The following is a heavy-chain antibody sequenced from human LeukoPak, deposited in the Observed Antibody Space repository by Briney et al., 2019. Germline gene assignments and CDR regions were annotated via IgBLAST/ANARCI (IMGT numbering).Heavy chain of an antibody. D-gene: IGHD1-26*01. CDR1: GFTFSNSW. CDR3: AKDSGTF. J-gene: IGHJ4*02. V-gene: IGHV3-7*04. CDR2: ISPDGSGK. Sequence: VQPGGSLLLSCAASGFTFSNSWMTWVRPAPGKGLEWVANISPDGSGKFYVESVKGRFTISRDNAKKSLFLQMNSLSVEDTALYYYAKDSGTFWGQGTLVTVSS.